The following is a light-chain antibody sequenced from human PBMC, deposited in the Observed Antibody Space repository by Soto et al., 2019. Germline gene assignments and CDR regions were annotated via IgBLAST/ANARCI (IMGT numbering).Light chain of an antibody. Sequence: QSVLTQPPSASGPPGQRVTISCSGSSSNIGSNYVYWYQQLPGTAPKLLIYNNNQRPSGVPDRFSASKSGTSASLAIRGLRSDDEADYYCSSWDGSLSGYVFGAGTKVTVL. CDR1: SSNIGSNY. CDR2: NNN. V-gene: IGLV1-47*02. J-gene: IGLJ1*01. CDR3: SSWDGSLSGYV.